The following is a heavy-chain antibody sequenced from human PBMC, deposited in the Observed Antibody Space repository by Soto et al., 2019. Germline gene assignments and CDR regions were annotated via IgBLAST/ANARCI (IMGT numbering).Heavy chain of an antibody. CDR3: ARFNLSSLSGSYFNCYYDMNV. J-gene: IGHJ6*02. CDR1: GYTFTGYY. V-gene: IGHV1-2*02. D-gene: IGHD3-10*01. Sequence: ASVKVSCKASGYTFTGYYMHWVRQAPGQGLEWMGWINPTSGGTNYAQKFQGRVTMTRDTSISTAYMELSRLRSDDTAVYYCARFNLSSLSGSYFNCYYDMNVWGQGTTVTVSS. CDR2: INPTSGGT.